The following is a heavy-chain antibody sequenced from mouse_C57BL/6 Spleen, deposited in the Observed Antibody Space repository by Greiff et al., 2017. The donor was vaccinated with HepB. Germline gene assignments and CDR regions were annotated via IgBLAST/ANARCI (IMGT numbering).Heavy chain of an antibody. V-gene: IGHV1-52*01. CDR2: IDPSDSET. CDR3: ASEDYDYDKGAWFAY. CDR1: GYTFTSYW. Sequence: QVQLQQPGAELVRPGSSVKLSCKASGYTFTSYWMHWVKQRPIQGLEWIGNIDPSDSETHYNQKFKDKATLTVDKSSSTAYMQLSSLTSEDSAVYYCASEDYDYDKGAWFAYWGQGTLVTVSA. D-gene: IGHD2-4*01. J-gene: IGHJ3*01.